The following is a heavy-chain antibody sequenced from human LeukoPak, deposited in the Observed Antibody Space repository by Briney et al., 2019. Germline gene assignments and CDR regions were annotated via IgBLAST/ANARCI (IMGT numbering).Heavy chain of an antibody. Sequence: GGSVRLSCAASGFTLSSYGMLWARQARGRGLEWVDIISYNGSNKYYADSVKGRFTISRDNSKNTLYLQMYSLRAEDTAVYYCAESGAFGGVIDSHWGQGTLVTVSS. D-gene: IGHD3-16*02. V-gene: IGHV3-30*18. J-gene: IGHJ4*02. CDR2: ISYNGSNK. CDR1: GFTLSSYG. CDR3: AESGAFGGVIDSH.